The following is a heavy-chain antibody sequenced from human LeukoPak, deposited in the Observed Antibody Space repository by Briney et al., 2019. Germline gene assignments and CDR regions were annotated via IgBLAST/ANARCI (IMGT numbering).Heavy chain of an antibody. CDR3: AKDRELWYYYFDY. D-gene: IGHD5-18*01. CDR2: ISSSSYI. V-gene: IGHV3-21*04. CDR1: GFTFSSYS. J-gene: IGHJ4*02. Sequence: GGSLRLSCAASGFTFSSYSMNWVRQAPGKGLEWVSSISSSSYIYYADSVKGRFTISRDNSKNTLYLQMNSLRAEDTAVYYCAKDRELWYYYFDYWGQGTLVTVSS.